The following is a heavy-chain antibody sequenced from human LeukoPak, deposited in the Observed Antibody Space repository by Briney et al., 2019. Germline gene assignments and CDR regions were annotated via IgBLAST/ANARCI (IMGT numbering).Heavy chain of an antibody. CDR1: GGSISSGSDY. D-gene: IGHD3/OR15-3a*01. J-gene: IGHJ5*02. CDR2: VYSSGSA. Sequence: SETPSPTCTVSGGSISSGSDYWSWIRQSAGKGLEWIGRVYSSGSANYNPSLKSRLTMAVDTSKNQISLKLTSVTAADTAVYYCARDSGFWTFDPWGQGALVTVSS. CDR3: ARDSGFWTFDP. V-gene: IGHV4-61*02.